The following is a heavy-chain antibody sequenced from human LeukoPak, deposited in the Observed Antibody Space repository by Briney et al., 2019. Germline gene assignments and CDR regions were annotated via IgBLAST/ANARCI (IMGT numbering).Heavy chain of an antibody. CDR2: IRSEAYGGTT. CDR1: GFSFGEYA. V-gene: IGHV3-49*03. CDR3: TKGWGDY. J-gene: IGHJ4*02. D-gene: IGHD6-19*01. Sequence: GGSLRLSCTTSGFSFGEYAMSWFRQAPGKGLELVGFIRSEAYGGTTEYVASVKGRFTISRADSESLAYLQMTSLKIEDTAVYYCTKGWGDYWGRGTLVTVSS.